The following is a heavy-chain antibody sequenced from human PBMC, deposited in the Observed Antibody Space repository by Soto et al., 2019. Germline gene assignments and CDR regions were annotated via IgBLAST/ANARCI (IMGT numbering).Heavy chain of an antibody. Sequence: QVQLQQWGAGPLRPLETLSLTCGVSGGSFSGHYWAWIRQSPGKGLEWIGEINDRGSINYNPSLKSRVRISVDTSKNHYSLNLRSVTAADTAVYYCARESHDILTGPPWVWYFDLWGRGTLVTVSS. CDR3: ARESHDILTGPPWVWYFDL. J-gene: IGHJ2*01. D-gene: IGHD3-9*01. V-gene: IGHV4-34*01. CDR2: INDRGSI. CDR1: GGSFSGHY.